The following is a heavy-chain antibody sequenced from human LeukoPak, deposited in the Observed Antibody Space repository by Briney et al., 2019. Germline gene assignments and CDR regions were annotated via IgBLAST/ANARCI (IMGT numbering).Heavy chain of an antibody. J-gene: IGHJ4*02. CDR2: ISAYNGNT. Sequence: ASVKVSCKASGYTFTSYGISWVRQAPGQGLEWMGWISAYNGNTNYAQKLQGRVTMTTGTSTSTAYMELRSLRSDDTAVYYCARHCSGGSCYDYWGQGTLVTVSS. D-gene: IGHD2-15*01. CDR3: ARHCSGGSCYDY. CDR1: GYTFTSYG. V-gene: IGHV1-18*01.